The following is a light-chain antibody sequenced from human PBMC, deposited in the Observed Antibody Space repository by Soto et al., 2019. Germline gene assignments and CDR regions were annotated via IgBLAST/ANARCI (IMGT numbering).Light chain of an antibody. V-gene: IGKV1-39*01. CDR3: QQSYSTPYT. J-gene: IGKJ2*01. CDR1: QSISTY. Sequence: DIQMTQSPSSLSASLGDRVTITCRAIQSISTYLNWYQHKVGKAPKLLIYGASSVRSGVTSRFSGGGSGTYFSLTISTLQPEDFATYYCQQSYSTPYTFAQGTKLEIK. CDR2: GAS.